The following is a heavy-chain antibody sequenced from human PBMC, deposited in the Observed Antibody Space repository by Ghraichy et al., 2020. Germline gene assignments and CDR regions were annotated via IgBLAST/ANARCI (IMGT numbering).Heavy chain of an antibody. CDR2: IRGKTHSYAT. V-gene: IGHV3-73*01. J-gene: IGHJ6*02. CDR1: GFIFSGSA. Sequence: GGSLRLSCAASGFIFSGSAMHWVRQASGKGLEWVGRIRGKTHSYATAFAASVKGRFTISRDDSKNTAYLQMNSLKTDDTAVYYCSTRPNEDFDYLWGSPDEVWGQGTTVTVSS. D-gene: IGHD3-16*01. CDR3: STRPNEDFDYLWGSPDEV.